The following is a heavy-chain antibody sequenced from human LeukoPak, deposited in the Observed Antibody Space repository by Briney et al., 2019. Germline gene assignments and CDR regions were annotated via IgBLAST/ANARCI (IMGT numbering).Heavy chain of an antibody. CDR3: AREWTVLVLAAAALFDY. Sequence: SETLSLTCTVSGGSISSSSYYWGWIRQPPAKGLEWIGSIYYSGSTYYNPSLKSRVTISVDTSKNQFSLKLSSVTAADTAVCYCAREWTVLVLAAAALFDYWGQGTLVTVSS. CDR2: IYYSGST. J-gene: IGHJ4*02. V-gene: IGHV4-39*02. D-gene: IGHD6-13*01. CDR1: GGSISSSSYY.